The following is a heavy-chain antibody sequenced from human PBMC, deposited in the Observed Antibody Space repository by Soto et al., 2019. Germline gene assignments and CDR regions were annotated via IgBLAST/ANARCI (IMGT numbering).Heavy chain of an antibody. J-gene: IGHJ4*01. Sequence: QVQLVESGGGVVQPGRSLRLSCAASGFTFRSHGMHWVRQAPGKGLEWVATISLDGRNQYYSDSVKGRFTISRDNSKNTLYLQMTNLRVEDTAVYYCAKFPWGSGSFYDYWGPGTLVTVSS. D-gene: IGHD3-10*01. V-gene: IGHV3-30*18. CDR2: ISLDGRNQ. CDR3: AKFPWGSGSFYDY. CDR1: GFTFRSHG.